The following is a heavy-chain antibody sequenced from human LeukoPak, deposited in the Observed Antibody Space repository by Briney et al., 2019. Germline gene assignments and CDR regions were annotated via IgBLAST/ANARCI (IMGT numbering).Heavy chain of an antibody. V-gene: IGHV3-20*04. CDR1: GFTFDDYG. Sequence: GGSLRLSCAASGFTFDDYGMSWVRQAPGKGLEWVSGISWNGGSTGYADFVKGRFTISRDNAKNSLYLQMNSLRAEDTALYYCARRSVNLRLGGLSFDYWGQGTLVTVSS. D-gene: IGHD3-16*02. CDR3: ARRSVNLRLGGLSFDY. J-gene: IGHJ4*02. CDR2: ISWNGGST.